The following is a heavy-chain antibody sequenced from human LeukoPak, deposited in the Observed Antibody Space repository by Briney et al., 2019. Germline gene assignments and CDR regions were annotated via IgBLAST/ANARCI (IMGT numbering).Heavy chain of an antibody. CDR2: MNPNTGRK. J-gene: IGHJ4*02. Sequence: ASVKVSCKASRYTFSSYDINWVREAAGQGLEWMGWMNPNTGRKGFAQKFQGRLTMTRDTSISTAYMELSSLRSEDTAVYYCARLSQTPDYYSSGGYYYLGYWGQGTPVTVSS. CDR3: ARLSQTPDYYSSGGYYYLGY. V-gene: IGHV1-8*01. CDR1: RYTFSSYD. D-gene: IGHD3-22*01.